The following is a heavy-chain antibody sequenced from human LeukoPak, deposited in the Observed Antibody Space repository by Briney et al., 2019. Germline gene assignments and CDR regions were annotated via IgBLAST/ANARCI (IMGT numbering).Heavy chain of an antibody. Sequence: GGSLRLSCAASGFTFSSYSMNWVRQAPGKGLEWVSSISSSSSYIYYADSVKGRFTISRDNAKNSLYLQMNSLRAEDTAVYYCARVTNLNFYGSGSYSHPFDYWGQGTLVTVSS. J-gene: IGHJ4*02. CDR2: ISSSSSYI. CDR3: ARVTNLNFYGSGSYSHPFDY. D-gene: IGHD3-10*01. CDR1: GFTFSSYS. V-gene: IGHV3-21*01.